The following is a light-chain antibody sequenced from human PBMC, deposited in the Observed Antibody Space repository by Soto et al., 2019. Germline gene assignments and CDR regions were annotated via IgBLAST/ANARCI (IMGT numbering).Light chain of an antibody. J-gene: IGLJ3*02. CDR2: ENN. CDR3: GTWDSSLSAGV. V-gene: IGLV1-51*02. Sequence: QSVLTHPPSVSAAPGQKVTISCSGSSSNIGNNYVSWYQQLPGTAPKLLIYENNKRPSGIPDRFSGSKSGTSATLGITGLQTGDEADHYWGTWDSSLSAGVFGGGTKLTVL. CDR1: SSNIGNNY.